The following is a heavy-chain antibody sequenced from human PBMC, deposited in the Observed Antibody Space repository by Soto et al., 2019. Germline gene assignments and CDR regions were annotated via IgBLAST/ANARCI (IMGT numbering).Heavy chain of an antibody. CDR2: ISYSGST. CDR3: ARSAQWDGFDP. Sequence: QVQLQESGPGLVRPSQTLSLTCTVSAGSISTFNYYWSWIRQHPEKGLEWIGYISYSGSTFYHSSLKSRVTISLDTSKKQFSLTLTAATAADTAVYCSARSAQWDGFDPGGEWTMVTVCS. V-gene: IGHV4-31*03. CDR1: AGSISTFNYY. J-gene: IGHJ3*01. D-gene: IGHD1-26*01.